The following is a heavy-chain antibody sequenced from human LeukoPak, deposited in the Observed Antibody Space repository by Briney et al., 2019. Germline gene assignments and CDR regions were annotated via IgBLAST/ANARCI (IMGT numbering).Heavy chain of an antibody. D-gene: IGHD3-10*01. CDR3: AKVPRAYYYGSGAFDI. Sequence: GGSLRLSCAASGFTFDDYAMHWVRQAPGKGLEWVSGISWNSGSIGYADSVKGRFTISRDNAKNSLYLQMNSLRAEDTALYYCAKVPRAYYYGSGAFDIWGQGTMVTVSS. CDR1: GFTFDDYA. CDR2: ISWNSGSI. V-gene: IGHV3-9*01. J-gene: IGHJ3*02.